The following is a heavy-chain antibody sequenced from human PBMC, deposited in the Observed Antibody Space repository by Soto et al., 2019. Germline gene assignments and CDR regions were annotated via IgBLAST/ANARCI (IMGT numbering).Heavy chain of an antibody. CDR2: TYHSWTA. V-gene: IGHV4-4*02. CDR1: GGHISSSKW. Sequence: YESISLTCAVCGGHISSSKWWHWVRHPPGKGKKRMGETYHSWTADYSPSLKSRCTISVYKAYSLFSLKLSSVTSAYSAVYYCAIVCGGIFVVVPAALRIHYFYYCMDVCAQGTTVTVSS. D-gene: IGHD2-2*01. J-gene: IGHJ6*02. CDR3: AIVCGGIFVVVPAALRIHYFYYCMDV.